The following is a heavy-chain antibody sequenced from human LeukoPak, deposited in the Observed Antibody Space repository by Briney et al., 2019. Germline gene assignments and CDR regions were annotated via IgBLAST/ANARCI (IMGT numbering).Heavy chain of an antibody. Sequence: GGSLRLSCAASGFTFSSYEMNWVRQAPGKGLEWVSYISSSGSTIYYADSVKGRFTISRDNAKNSLYLQMNSLRAEDTAVYYCARVDLYYDILTGLYFDYWGQGTLVTVSS. V-gene: IGHV3-48*03. J-gene: IGHJ4*02. CDR1: GFTFSSYE. D-gene: IGHD3-9*01. CDR2: ISSSGSTI. CDR3: ARVDLYYDILTGLYFDY.